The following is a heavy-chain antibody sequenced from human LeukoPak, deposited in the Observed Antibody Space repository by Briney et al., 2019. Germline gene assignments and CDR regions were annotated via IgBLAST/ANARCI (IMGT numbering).Heavy chain of an antibody. V-gene: IGHV4-34*01. CDR2: INHSGTT. Sequence: SETLSLTRAVYGGSFSDYFWNWIRQPPGKGLEWIGEINHSGTTNYNPSLKSRVTISVDTSKNQFSLRLSSVTAADTAVYYCARGLRLPSRSTPALPRVWRKGTTVTVSA. CDR1: GGSFSDYF. CDR3: ARGLRLPSRSTPALPRV. J-gene: IGHJ6*04. D-gene: IGHD5/OR15-5a*01.